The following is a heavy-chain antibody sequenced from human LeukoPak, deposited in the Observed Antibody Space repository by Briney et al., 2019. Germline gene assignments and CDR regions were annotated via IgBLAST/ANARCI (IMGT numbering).Heavy chain of an antibody. CDR3: ARAPQIGFSGFDKNY. Sequence: GGSLRLSCAASGFTFSSYGMHWVRQAPGKGLEWVAFIRYDGSNKYYADSVKGRFTISRDNSKNTLYLQMNSLRADDTAVYFCARAPQIGFSGFDKNYWGQGTLVTVSS. CDR2: IRYDGSNK. J-gene: IGHJ4*02. D-gene: IGHD5-12*01. V-gene: IGHV3-30*02. CDR1: GFTFSSYG.